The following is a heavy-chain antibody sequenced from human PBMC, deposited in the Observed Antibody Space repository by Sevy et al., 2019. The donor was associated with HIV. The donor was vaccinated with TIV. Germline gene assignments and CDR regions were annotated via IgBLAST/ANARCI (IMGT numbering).Heavy chain of an antibody. D-gene: IGHD3-10*01. CDR2: IYSGGST. CDR1: GFTVSSNY. Sequence: GGSLRLSCAASGFTVSSNYMNWVRQAPGKGLEWVSVIYSGGSTYYADSVKGRFTISRDHSKNTLYLQMNSLRAEDTAVYYGARGHTMVRDGWFDPWGQGTLVTVSS. J-gene: IGHJ5*02. CDR3: ARGHTMVRDGWFDP. V-gene: IGHV3-53*01.